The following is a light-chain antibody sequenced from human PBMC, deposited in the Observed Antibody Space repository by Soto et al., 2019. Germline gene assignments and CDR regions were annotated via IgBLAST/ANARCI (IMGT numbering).Light chain of an antibody. CDR1: TSNIGTYT. J-gene: IGLJ2*01. CDR2: GSD. CDR3: AAWDDSLDGPT. Sequence: QSVLSQPPSTSGTPGQRVTISCSGGTSNIGTYTVSWCQQFPETAPRLLIYGSDRRPSGVPDRFSGSKSGTSASLSIGGLHSEDEAHYYCAAWDDSLDGPTFGGGTKLTVL. V-gene: IGLV1-44*01.